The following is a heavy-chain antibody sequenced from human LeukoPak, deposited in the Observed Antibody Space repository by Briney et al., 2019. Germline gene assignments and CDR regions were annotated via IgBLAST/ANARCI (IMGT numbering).Heavy chain of an antibody. D-gene: IGHD3-10*01. V-gene: IGHV3-53*01. CDR1: GFTVSSNY. J-gene: IGHJ4*02. CDR2: NSGGST. Sequence: GPSLRLSRAASGFTVSSNYMSWVRHAPGKGLEWVSVNSGGSTYNADSAKGRFTISRDNSKSTLYIQMNSLRAEDTAVYYCARAKPKNMVRGLIMRGESRYYFDYWGQGTLVTVSS. CDR3: ARAKPKNMVRGLIMRGESRYYFDY.